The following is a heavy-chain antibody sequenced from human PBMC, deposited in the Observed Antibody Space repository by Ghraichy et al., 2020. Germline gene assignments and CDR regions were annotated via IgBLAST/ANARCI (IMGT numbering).Heavy chain of an antibody. V-gene: IGHV4-34*01. J-gene: IGHJ6*02. D-gene: IGHD2-2*01. CDR1: GGSFSGYY. CDR3: ARGRCSSTSCYRPRHYYYYGMDV. Sequence: SETRSLTCAVYGGSFSGYYWSWIRQPPGKGLEWIGEINHSGSTNYNPSLKSRVTIAVDTSKNQFSLKLSSVTAADTAVYYCARGRCSSTSCYRPRHYYYYGMDVWGQGTTVTVSS. CDR2: INHSGST.